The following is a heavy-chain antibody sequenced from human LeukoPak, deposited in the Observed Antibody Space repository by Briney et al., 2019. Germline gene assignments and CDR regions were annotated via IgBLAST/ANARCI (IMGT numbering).Heavy chain of an antibody. J-gene: IGHJ4*02. CDR2: ISAYNGNT. Sequence: ASVKVSCKASGYTFTSCAMNWVRQAPGQGLEWMGWISAYNGNTNYAQKLQGRVTMTTDTSTSTAYMELRSLRSDDTAVYYCARNYDSSGRDYWGQGTLVTVSS. CDR3: ARNYDSSGRDY. V-gene: IGHV1-18*01. D-gene: IGHD3-22*01. CDR1: GYTFTSCA.